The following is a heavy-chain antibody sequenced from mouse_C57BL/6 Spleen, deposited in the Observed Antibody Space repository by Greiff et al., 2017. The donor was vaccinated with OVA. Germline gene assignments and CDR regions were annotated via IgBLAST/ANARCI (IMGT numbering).Heavy chain of an antibody. J-gene: IGHJ4*01. CDR1: GYTFTSYG. Sequence: VQVVESGAELARPGASVKLSCKASGYTFTSYGISWVKQRTGQGLEWIGEIYPRSGNTYYNEKFKGKATLTADKSSSTAYMELRSLTSEDSAVYFCARDGSKPYYAMDYWGQGTSVTVSS. V-gene: IGHV1-81*01. CDR2: IYPRSGNT. D-gene: IGHD1-1*01. CDR3: ARDGSKPYYAMDY.